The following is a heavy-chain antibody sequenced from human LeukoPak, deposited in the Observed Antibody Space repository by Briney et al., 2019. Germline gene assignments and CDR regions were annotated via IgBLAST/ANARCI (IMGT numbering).Heavy chain of an antibody. V-gene: IGHV3-9*01. J-gene: IGHJ6*03. CDR3: AREGSSSSGYYYYYMDV. CDR2: ISWNSGSI. D-gene: IGHD6-6*01. Sequence: GGSLRLSCAASGFTFDDYAMHWVRQAPGKGLEWVSGISWNSGSIGYADSVKGRFTISRDNSKNTLYLQMNSLRAEDTAVYYCAREGSSSSGYYYYYMDVWGKGTTVTVSS. CDR1: GFTFDDYA.